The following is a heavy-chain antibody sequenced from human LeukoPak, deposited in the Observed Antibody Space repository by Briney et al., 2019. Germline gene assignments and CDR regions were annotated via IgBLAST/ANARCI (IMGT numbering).Heavy chain of an antibody. CDR3: ARDDYSAFDY. CDR1: GYTFTGYY. V-gene: IGHV1-2*06. CDR2: INPNSGGT. D-gene: IGHD4-11*01. Sequence: ASVKVSCNASGYTFTGYYMHWVRQAPGQGLEWRGRINPNSGGTNYAQKFQGRVTMTRDTSISTAYMELSRLRSDDTAVYYCARDDYSAFDYWGQGTLVTVSS. J-gene: IGHJ4*02.